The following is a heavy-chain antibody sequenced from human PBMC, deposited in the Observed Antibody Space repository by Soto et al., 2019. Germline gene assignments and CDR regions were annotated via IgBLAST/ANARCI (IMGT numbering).Heavy chain of an antibody. D-gene: IGHD2-8*02. V-gene: IGHV1-3*01. CDR2: INPGNGNT. J-gene: IGHJ4*02. Sequence: QVQLVQSGAEVKEPGASVKVSCKASGYTFTTQPIHWVRQAPGQRLEWMGWINPGNGNTEYSQKFHGRVIITRDTSASTAYMELSSLRSEDTSVYYCAGRPGLVEGPFDYWGQGTLVTVSS. CDR1: GYTFTTQP. CDR3: AGRPGLVEGPFDY.